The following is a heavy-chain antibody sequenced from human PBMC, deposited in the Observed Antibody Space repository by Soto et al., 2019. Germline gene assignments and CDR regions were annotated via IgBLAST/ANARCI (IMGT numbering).Heavy chain of an antibody. J-gene: IGHJ4*02. D-gene: IGHD6-19*01. V-gene: IGHV3-30-3*01. CDR3: ARDSSGFALNPGVY. CDR1: GFTFSSYA. CDR2: ISYDGSNK. Sequence: SLRLSCAASGFTFSSYAMHWVRQAPGKGLEWVAVISYDGSNKYYADSVKGRFTISRDNSKNTLYLQMNSLRAEDTAVYYCARDSSGFALNPGVYWGQGTLVTVSS.